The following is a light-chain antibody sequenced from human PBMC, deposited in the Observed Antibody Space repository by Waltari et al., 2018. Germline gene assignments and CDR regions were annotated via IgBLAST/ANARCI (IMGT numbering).Light chain of an antibody. J-gene: IGKJ1*01. CDR3: QHYVRLPVT. CDR2: GAS. Sequence: EIVLTQSPGTLSLSPGDRPTLSCRASPSVGRSLAWYQQKPGQAPRLLIYGASSRATGVPDRFSGSGSGTDFSLTISRLEPEDFAVYYCQHYVRLPVTFGQGTKVEIK. CDR1: PSVGRS. V-gene: IGKV3-20*01.